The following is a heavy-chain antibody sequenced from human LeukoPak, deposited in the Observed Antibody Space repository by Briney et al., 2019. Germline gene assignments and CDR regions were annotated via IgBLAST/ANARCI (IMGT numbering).Heavy chain of an antibody. V-gene: IGHV3-21*01. Sequence: PGGSLRLSCSASGFTFSDYDMTWVRQAPGKGLEWVSSISGLSSHIYYGDSVKGRFSISGDNAKNSLYLQMNSLGAEDTAVYYCGRAFPPLRTSSAGDLWGQGTLVTVSS. D-gene: IGHD3-16*01. J-gene: IGHJ4*02. CDR3: GRAFPPLRTSSAGDL. CDR1: GFTFSDYD. CDR2: ISGLSSHI.